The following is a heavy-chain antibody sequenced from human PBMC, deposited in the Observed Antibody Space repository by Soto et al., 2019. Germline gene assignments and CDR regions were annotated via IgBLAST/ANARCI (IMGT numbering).Heavy chain of an antibody. Sequence: EVQLVESGGGLVQPGGSLRLSCAASAFTFSDYNMNWVRQAPGKGLEWVSYISSSSSSIYYADSVKGRFTISRDNAKNSLYLQMNSLRDEDTAVYYCANSGSYYMGYWGQGTLVTVSS. CDR3: ANSGSYYMGY. J-gene: IGHJ4*02. V-gene: IGHV3-48*02. D-gene: IGHD1-26*01. CDR1: AFTFSDYN. CDR2: ISSSSSSI.